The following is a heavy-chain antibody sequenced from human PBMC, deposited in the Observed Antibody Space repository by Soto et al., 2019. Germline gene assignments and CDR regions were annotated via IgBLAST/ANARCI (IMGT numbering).Heavy chain of an antibody. J-gene: IGHJ4*02. CDR2: ITHSGST. CDR1: GGSFSGYY. V-gene: IGHV4-34*01. CDR3: AGGRGKAARRFDN. Sequence: SSQTMSLTCAVYGGSFSGYYWSRIRQPPGKGLEWIREITHSGSTNDNPSLKSRVTISVDTSYKQISLQLRFVNAADTAVYSRAGGRGKAARRFDNWGQGTVVTVSS. D-gene: IGHD6-6*01.